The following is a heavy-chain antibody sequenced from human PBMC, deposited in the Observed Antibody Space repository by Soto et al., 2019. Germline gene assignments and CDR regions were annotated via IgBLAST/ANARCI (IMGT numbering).Heavy chain of an antibody. CDR2: INHSGST. CDR1: GGSFSCYY. D-gene: IGHD3-16*02. CDR3: ARGGRYPTP. Sequence: PSAPLSVSCAFYGGSFSCYYWRWIRQPPGKGLEWIGEINHSGSTNYNPSLKSRVTISVDTSKNQFSLKLSSVTAADTAVYYCARGGRYPTPWGQGTMGT. J-gene: IGHJ5*02. V-gene: IGHV4-34*01.